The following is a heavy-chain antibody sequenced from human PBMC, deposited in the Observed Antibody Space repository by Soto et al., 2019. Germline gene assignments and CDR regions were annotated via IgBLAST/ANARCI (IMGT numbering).Heavy chain of an antibody. CDR2: IYYSGST. D-gene: IGHD2-15*01. Sequence: QVQLQESGPGLVKPSQTLSLTCTVSGDSISSGGYYWSWIRQHPGKGVEWIGNIYYSGSTYSNPSPKSRVTISVDTSKNQFSLKLSSVTAADTAVYYCARDECSGGSCYWFSQHWGQGTLVTVSS. J-gene: IGHJ1*01. V-gene: IGHV4-31*03. CDR1: GDSISSGGYY. CDR3: ARDECSGGSCYWFSQH.